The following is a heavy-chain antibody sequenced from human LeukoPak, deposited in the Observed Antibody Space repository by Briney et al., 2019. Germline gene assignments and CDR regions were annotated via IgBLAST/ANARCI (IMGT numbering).Heavy chain of an antibody. CDR2: INVHKGNT. CDR1: GNIFNTYG. Sequence: GASVKVSCKDSGNIFNTYGFSWVRQAPGQGLEWIGWINVHKGNTNYAQKFQGRVNMTADTSTSTVYMELRSLTSDDTAVYYCAKRSSRDGYNRDYWGQGTLVTVSS. V-gene: IGHV1-18*01. D-gene: IGHD5-24*01. J-gene: IGHJ4*02. CDR3: AKRSSRDGYNRDY.